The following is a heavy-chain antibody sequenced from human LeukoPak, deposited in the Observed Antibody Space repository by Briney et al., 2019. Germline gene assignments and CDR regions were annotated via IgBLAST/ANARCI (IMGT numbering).Heavy chain of an antibody. CDR1: GGTFSSYA. CDR2: IIPILGIA. CDR3: AGLGLLLGRIYYFDY. Sequence: AVKVSCKGSGGTFSSYAISWVRQAPGQGLEWMGMIIPILGIANCAQKFQGRVTITADKSTSTAYMELSSPRSEETAVYYWAGLGLLLGRIYYFDYWGQGTLVTVSS. V-gene: IGHV1-69*04. D-gene: IGHD3-22*01. J-gene: IGHJ4*02.